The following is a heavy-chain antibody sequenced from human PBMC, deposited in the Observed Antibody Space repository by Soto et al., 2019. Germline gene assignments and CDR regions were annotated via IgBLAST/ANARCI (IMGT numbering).Heavy chain of an antibody. V-gene: IGHV3-23*01. CDR2: ITGSGDST. CDR3: ANDRRFTGWISAETFDY. CDR1: GFTFSSHA. D-gene: IGHD6-19*01. J-gene: IGHJ4*02. Sequence: EVQLLESGGGLVQPGGSLRLSCAVSGFTFSSHAMSWVRQAPGKGLECVSSITGSGDSTYYADSVKGRFTISRDNSKSTLYLQVTRLRAEDTAVYSWANDRRFTGWISAETFDYWGQGPQVTVSS.